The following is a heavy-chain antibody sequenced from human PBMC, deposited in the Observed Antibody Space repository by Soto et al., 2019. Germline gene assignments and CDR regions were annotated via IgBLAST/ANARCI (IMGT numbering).Heavy chain of an antibody. J-gene: IGHJ4*02. CDR1: GFTFTSSA. CDR3: AAIPAGYSSGWPPAIFDY. Sequence: SVKVSCKASGFTFTSSAVQWVRQARGQRLEWIGWIVVGGGNTNYAQKFQERVTITRDMSTSTAYMELSSLRSEDTAVYYCAAIPAGYSSGWPPAIFDYWGQGTLVTVSS. V-gene: IGHV1-58*01. D-gene: IGHD6-19*01. CDR2: IVVGGGNT.